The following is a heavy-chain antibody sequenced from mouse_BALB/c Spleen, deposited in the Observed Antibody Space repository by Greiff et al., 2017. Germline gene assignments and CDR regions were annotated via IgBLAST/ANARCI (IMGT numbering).Heavy chain of an antibody. CDR2: IYPGNSDT. D-gene: IGHD2-10*02. Sequence: VQLKQSGTVLARPGASVKMSCKVSGYSFTSYWMHWVKQRPGQGLEWMGAIYPGNSDTSYNQKFKGKAKLTAVTSTSTAYMGLSSLTNEDSAVYYYTKSLEYGTYVGFAYWGQGTLVTVSA. CDR1: GYSFTSYW. J-gene: IGHJ3*01. CDR3: TKSLEYGTYVGFAY. V-gene: IGHV1-5*01.